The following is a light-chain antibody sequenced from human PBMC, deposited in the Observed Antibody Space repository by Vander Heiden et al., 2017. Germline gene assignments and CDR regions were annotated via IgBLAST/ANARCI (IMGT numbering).Light chain of an antibody. Sequence: QSVLTQPPSVSGAPGQRVTIPCTVSSSNIRAGYDVHWYQQLPGTAPKLLIYGNSNRPSGVPDRFSGSKSGTSASLAITGLQAEDEADYYCQSYDSSLSGWVFGGGTKLTVL. V-gene: IGLV1-40*01. CDR2: GNS. CDR3: QSYDSSLSGWV. CDR1: SSNIRAGYD. J-gene: IGLJ3*02.